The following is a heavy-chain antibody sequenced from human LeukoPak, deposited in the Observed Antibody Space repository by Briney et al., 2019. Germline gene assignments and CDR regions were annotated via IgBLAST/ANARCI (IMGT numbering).Heavy chain of an antibody. V-gene: IGHV1-18*01. CDR1: GYTFSSYG. D-gene: IGHD3-22*01. CDR3: ARRNYYHENSGNSLYYFDF. J-gene: IGHJ4*02. CDR2: ISHYNGQT. Sequence: ASVKVSCKASGYTFSSYGISWVRQAPGQGLEWVGWISHYNGQTNYLQKVQGRVTMTTDTSTNTAYMELRSLRSDDTAVYYCARRNYYHENSGNSLYYFDFWGQGTLVTVSS.